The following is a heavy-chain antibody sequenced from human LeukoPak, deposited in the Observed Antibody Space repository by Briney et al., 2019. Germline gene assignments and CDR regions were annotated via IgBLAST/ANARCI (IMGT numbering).Heavy chain of an antibody. D-gene: IGHD3-3*02. CDR2: IRSKGDGGTI. J-gene: IGHJ4*02. CDR3: TTYTSAFFDR. Sequence: GGSLRLSCAASGFTVTWAGMTWLRQAPGKGLEWVGRIRSKGDGGTIYHAAPVKGRFTMSREDSTNTLYLQMNSLTTEDTAVYYCTTYTSAFFDRWGQGILATVSS. CDR1: GFTVTWAG. V-gene: IGHV3-15*01.